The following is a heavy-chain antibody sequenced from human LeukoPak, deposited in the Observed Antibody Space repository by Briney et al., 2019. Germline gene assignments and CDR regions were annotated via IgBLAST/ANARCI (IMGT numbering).Heavy chain of an antibody. CDR1: GFLFIDYY. D-gene: IGHD6-19*01. CDR2: IDRSGATA. V-gene: IGHV3-11*01. CDR3: GLSSMNPSYYYGIDV. J-gene: IGHJ6*02. Sequence: GGSLRLSCAASGFLFIDYYMTWIRQAPGKGLDWVPYIDRSGATAFYADSVKGRFTMSRDNARNSLHLQMNDLRPEDSAVYYCGLSSMNPSYYYGIDVWGQGTTVRVSS.